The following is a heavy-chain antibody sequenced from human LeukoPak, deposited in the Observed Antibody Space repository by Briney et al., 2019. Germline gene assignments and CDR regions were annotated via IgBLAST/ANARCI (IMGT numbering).Heavy chain of an antibody. CDR2: INHSGST. J-gene: IGHJ6*03. Sequence: PSETLSLTCAVYGGSFSGYYWSWIRQPPGKGLEWIGEINHSGSTNYNPSLKSRVTISVDTSKNQFSLKLSSVTAADTAVYYCARGVYYYDSSGLEYYMDVWGKGTTVTVSS. D-gene: IGHD3-22*01. CDR1: GGSFSGYY. V-gene: IGHV4-34*01. CDR3: ARGVYYYDSSGLEYYMDV.